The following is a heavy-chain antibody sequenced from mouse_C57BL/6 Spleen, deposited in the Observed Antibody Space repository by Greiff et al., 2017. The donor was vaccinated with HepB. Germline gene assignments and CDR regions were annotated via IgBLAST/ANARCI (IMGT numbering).Heavy chain of an antibody. Sequence: EVKLVESEGGLVQPGSSMKLSCTASGFTFSDYYMAWVRQVPEKGLEWVANINYDGSSTYYLDSLKSRFIISRDNAKNILYLQMSSLKSEDTATYYCAREGSPGSSSYYAMDYWGQGTSVTVSS. D-gene: IGHD1-1*01. CDR2: INYDGSST. CDR3: AREGSPGSSSYYAMDY. J-gene: IGHJ4*01. CDR1: GFTFSDYY. V-gene: IGHV5-16*01.